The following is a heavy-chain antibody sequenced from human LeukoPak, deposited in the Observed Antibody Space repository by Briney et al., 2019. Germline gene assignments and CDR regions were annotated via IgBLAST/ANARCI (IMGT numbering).Heavy chain of an antibody. CDR2: MHPNSGDT. Sequence: ASVRVSCKTSGYTFTGYDINWVRQAAGQGFEWMGWMHPNSGDTGYAHNLQGRITITRDSSTATVFMELSSLRSEDTAMYYCARGRLNGNVDFWGQGTLVTVSS. CDR3: ARGRLNGNVDF. J-gene: IGHJ4*02. D-gene: IGHD1-20*01. CDR1: GYTFTGYD. V-gene: IGHV1-8*01.